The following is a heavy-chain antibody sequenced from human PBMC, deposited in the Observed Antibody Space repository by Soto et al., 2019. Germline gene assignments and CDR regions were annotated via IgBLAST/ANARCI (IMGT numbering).Heavy chain of an antibody. V-gene: IGHV3-7*01. D-gene: IGHD3-22*01. CDR3: ARDPYYYDSHYYYGMAV. Sequence: GGSLRLSCAASGFSFNRHWMSWVRQAPGKGLQWVASIKRDGSEKYYVDSVKGRFTISRDNVKNSLSLQMNSLRAEDTAVYYCARDPYYYDSHYYYGMAVWGQGPTVTVSS. CDR2: IKRDGSEK. CDR1: GFSFNRHW. J-gene: IGHJ6*02.